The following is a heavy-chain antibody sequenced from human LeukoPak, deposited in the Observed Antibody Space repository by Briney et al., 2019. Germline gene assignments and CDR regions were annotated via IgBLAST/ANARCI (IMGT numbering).Heavy chain of an antibody. CDR3: AKDSVSLSSPEEGTDY. CDR1: GGSFSGYY. CDR2: INHSGST. J-gene: IGHJ4*02. D-gene: IGHD6-13*01. V-gene: IGHV4-34*01. Sequence: SETLSLTCAVYGGSFSGYYWSWIRQPPGKGLEWIGEINHSGSTNYNPSLKSRVTISVDASKNQFSLKLSSVTAADTAVYYCAKDSVSLSSPEEGTDYWGQGTLVTVSS.